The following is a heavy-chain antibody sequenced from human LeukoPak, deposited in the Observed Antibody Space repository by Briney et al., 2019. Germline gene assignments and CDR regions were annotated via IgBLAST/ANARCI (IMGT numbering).Heavy chain of an antibody. CDR2: INSDGSIV. CDR1: GFTFSSTW. J-gene: IGHJ6*02. D-gene: IGHD3-9*01. Sequence: PGGSLRLSCAASGFTFSSTWMNWVRQAPGKGPVWVSRINSDGSIVTYADSVKGRFTISRDNAKNTLYLQMNSLRAEDTAVYYCARVYDILTGYTYAVYGMDVWGQGTTVTVSS. CDR3: ARVYDILTGYTYAVYGMDV. V-gene: IGHV3-74*01.